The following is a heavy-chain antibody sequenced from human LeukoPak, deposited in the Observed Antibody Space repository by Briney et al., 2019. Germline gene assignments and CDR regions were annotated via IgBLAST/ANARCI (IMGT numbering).Heavy chain of an antibody. V-gene: IGHV3-30*02. Sequence: GGSLRLSCAASGFTLSSYGMHWVRQAPGKGLEWAAFIRHDESNKYYGDSVKGRFTISRDNSKNTMYLQMNSPGAEDAAVYYCAKDQGAPVGYYYGMDVWGQGTTVTVSS. CDR2: IRHDESNK. D-gene: IGHD1-26*01. CDR1: GFTLSSYG. J-gene: IGHJ6*02. CDR3: AKDQGAPVGYYYGMDV.